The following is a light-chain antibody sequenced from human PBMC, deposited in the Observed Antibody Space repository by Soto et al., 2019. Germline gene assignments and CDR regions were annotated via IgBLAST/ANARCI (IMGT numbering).Light chain of an antibody. CDR1: SSDVGGYNY. CDR2: DVS. J-gene: IGLJ2*01. Sequence: ISCTGTSSDVGGYNYVSWYQQHPGKAPKLMIYDVSNRPSGVSNRFSGSKSGNTASLTISGLQAEDEADYYSSSYTSSSTYVVFGGGTKLTVL. V-gene: IGLV2-14*04. CDR3: SSYTSSSTYVV.